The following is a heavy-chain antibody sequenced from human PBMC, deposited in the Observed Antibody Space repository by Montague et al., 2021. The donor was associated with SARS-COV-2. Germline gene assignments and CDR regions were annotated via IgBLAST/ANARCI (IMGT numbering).Heavy chain of an antibody. J-gene: IGHJ6*02. CDR3: ARARGGTSFGVIGDYYGMDI. CDR1: GGSMSNYY. V-gene: IGHV4-59*01. D-gene: IGHD3-3*01. CDR2: MYYSWAT. Sequence: SETLSLTCTVSGGSMSNYYWSWIRKSLGKGLEWVAYMYYSWATMYNPSLKSRATISVDTSKNQFSLTLSSMTAADTAVYYCARARGGTSFGVIGDYYGMDIWGQGATVTVS.